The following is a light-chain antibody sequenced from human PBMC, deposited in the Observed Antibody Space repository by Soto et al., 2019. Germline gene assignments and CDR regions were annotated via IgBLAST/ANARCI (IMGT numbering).Light chain of an antibody. V-gene: IGKV3-11*01. CDR3: QQRSNWPPIT. CDR1: QSVSTN. CDR2: GAY. Sequence: IMLTQSPCTLSLSPGERATLSCRASQSVSTNLAFYQQKPGQAPRLLIYGAYTRATGIPARFSGSGSGTDFTLTISSLEPEDFAVYYCQQRSNWPPITFGQGTRLEIK. J-gene: IGKJ5*01.